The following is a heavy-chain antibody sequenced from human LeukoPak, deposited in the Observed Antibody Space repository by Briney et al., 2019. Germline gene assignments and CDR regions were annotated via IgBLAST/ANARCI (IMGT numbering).Heavy chain of an antibody. CDR2: IYYSGST. Sequence: KPSETLSLTCTVSGGSISSYYWSWIRQPPGKGLEWIGYIYYSGSTNYNPSLKSRVTISVDTSKNQFSLKLSSVTAADTAVYYCARGVLVDTAMVMYWYFDLWGRGTLVTVSS. CDR1: GGSISSYY. V-gene: IGHV4-59*01. D-gene: IGHD5-18*01. J-gene: IGHJ2*01. CDR3: ARGVLVDTAMVMYWYFDL.